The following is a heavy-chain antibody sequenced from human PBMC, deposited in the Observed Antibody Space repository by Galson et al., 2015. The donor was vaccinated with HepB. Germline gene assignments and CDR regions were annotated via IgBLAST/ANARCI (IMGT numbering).Heavy chain of an antibody. J-gene: IGHJ4*02. D-gene: IGHD2-15*01. CDR1: GFTVSSNY. CDR2: IYSGGST. Sequence: SLRLSCAASGFTVSSNYMSWVRQAPGKGLEWVSVIYSGGSTYYADSVKGRFTISRDNSKNTLYLQMNSLRAEDTAVYYCAREGGYCSGGSCYTSSSGWPVFDYWGQGTLVTVSS. CDR3: AREGGYCSGGSCYTSSSGWPVFDY. V-gene: IGHV3-53*01.